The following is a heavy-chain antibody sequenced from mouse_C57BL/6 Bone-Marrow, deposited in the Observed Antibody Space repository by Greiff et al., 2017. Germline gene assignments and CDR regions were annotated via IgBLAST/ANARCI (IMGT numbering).Heavy chain of an antibody. J-gene: IGHJ2*01. CDR2: INPGSGGT. CDR3: ARLRCYFAY. CDR1: GYAFTNYL. Sequence: QVQLQQSGAELVRPGTSVKVSCKASGYAFTNYLIEWVKQRPGQGLEWIGVINPGSGGTNYNEKFKGKATLTADKSSSTAYMLLCDLTSVYSAVYFCARLRCYFAYWGQGTTLTVSS. V-gene: IGHV1-54*01.